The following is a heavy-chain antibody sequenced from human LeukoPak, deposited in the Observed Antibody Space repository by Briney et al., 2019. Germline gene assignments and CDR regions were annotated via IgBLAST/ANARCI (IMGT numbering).Heavy chain of an antibody. V-gene: IGHV3-23*01. CDR1: GLTFSSYA. J-gene: IGHJ4*02. Sequence: GGSLRLSCAASGLTFSSYAMSWVRQAPGKGLEWVSAISGSGGGTYYADSVKGRFTISRDNSKNTLYLQMNSLRAEDTAVYYCARDPPGLAALDYWGQGTLVTVSS. CDR2: ISGSGGGT. D-gene: IGHD2-15*01. CDR3: ARDPPGLAALDY.